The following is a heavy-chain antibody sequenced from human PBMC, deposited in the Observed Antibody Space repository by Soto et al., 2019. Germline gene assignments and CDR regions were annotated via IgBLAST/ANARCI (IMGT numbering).Heavy chain of an antibody. V-gene: IGHV3-48*01. D-gene: IGHD6-19*01. CDR3: ASSGWYDEYFQH. CDR1: GFTFSSYS. Sequence: GGSLRLSCAASGFTFSSYSMNWVRQAAGKGLEWVSYISSSGSTIYYADSVKGRFTISRDSAKNSLYLQMNSLRAEDTAVYYCASSGWYDEYFQHWGQGTMVTVSS. J-gene: IGHJ1*01. CDR2: ISSSGSTI.